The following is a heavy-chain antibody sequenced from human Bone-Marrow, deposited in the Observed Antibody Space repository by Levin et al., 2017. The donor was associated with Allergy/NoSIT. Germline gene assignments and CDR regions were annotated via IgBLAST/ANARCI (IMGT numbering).Heavy chain of an antibody. V-gene: IGHV4-34*01. CDR3: ARGPYHGPWYFDF. Sequence: PSQTLSLTCAVYGGAFSDYYWNWIRQSPGKGLEWIGEINHSGNTDYNPSLKTRVSMSIDTIKKQFSMKLTSVTAADTAVYYCARGPYHGPWYFDFWGRGSQVTVSS. D-gene: IGHD3-16*01. J-gene: IGHJ2*01. CDR2: INHSGNT. CDR1: GGAFSDYY.